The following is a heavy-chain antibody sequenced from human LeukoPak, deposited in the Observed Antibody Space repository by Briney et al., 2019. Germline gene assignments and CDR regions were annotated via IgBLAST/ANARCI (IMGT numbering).Heavy chain of an antibody. CDR1: ADSVSSNSVA. J-gene: IGHJ2*01. Sequence: SQTLSLTCAISADSVSSNSVAWNWIRQSPSRGLEWLGRTYYRSTWYNDYAVSVKSRITINPDTSKNQFSLQLNSVTPEDTAVYYCARSFPRYFDLWGRGTLVTVSS. V-gene: IGHV6-1*01. CDR3: ARSFPRYFDL. CDR2: TYYRSTWYN.